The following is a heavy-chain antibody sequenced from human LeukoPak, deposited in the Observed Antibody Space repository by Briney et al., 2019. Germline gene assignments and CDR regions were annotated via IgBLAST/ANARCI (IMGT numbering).Heavy chain of an antibody. CDR3: ARVRYYYYYMDV. V-gene: IGHV3-66*02. CDR2: IYSGGST. CDR1: GFTVSSNY. J-gene: IGHJ6*03. Sequence: PGGSLRLSCAASGFTVSSNYMSWVRQAPGKGLEWVSVIYSGGSTYYADSVKGRFTISRDNSKNTPYLQMNSLRAEDTAVYYCARVRYYYYYMDVWGKGTTVTVSS. D-gene: IGHD3-10*01.